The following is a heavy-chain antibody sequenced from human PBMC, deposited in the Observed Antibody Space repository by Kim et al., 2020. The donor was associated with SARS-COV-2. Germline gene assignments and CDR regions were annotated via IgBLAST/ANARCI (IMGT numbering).Heavy chain of an antibody. CDR1: GGSISSYY. Sequence: SETLSLTCTVSGGSISSYYWSWIRQPPGKGLEWIGYIYYSGSTNYNPSLKSRVTISVDTSKNQFSLKLSSVTAADTAVYYCARDGALRRGWSWFDPWGQG. CDR3: ARDGALRRGWSWFDP. V-gene: IGHV4-59*01. CDR2: IYYSGST. J-gene: IGHJ5*02. D-gene: IGHD6-19*01.